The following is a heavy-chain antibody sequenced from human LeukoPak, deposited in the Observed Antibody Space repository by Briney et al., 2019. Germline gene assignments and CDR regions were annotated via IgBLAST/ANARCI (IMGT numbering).Heavy chain of an antibody. CDR3: ARRFPPQRGAYFDY. CDR1: GGSISSSSYY. J-gene: IGHJ4*02. D-gene: IGHD1-1*01. CDR2: IYYSGST. V-gene: IGHV4-39*01. Sequence: SETLSLTCTVSGGSISSSSYYWGWIRQPPGMGLEWIGSIYYSGSTYYNPSLKSRVTISVDTSKNQFSLKLSSVTAADTAVYYCARRFPPQRGAYFDYWGQGTLVTVSS.